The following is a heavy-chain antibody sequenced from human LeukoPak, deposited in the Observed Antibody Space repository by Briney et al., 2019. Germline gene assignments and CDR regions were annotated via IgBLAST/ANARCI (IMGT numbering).Heavy chain of an antibody. CDR1: GGSFSGYY. V-gene: IGHV4-34*01. CDR2: INHSGST. CDR3: ERRAYCGGGCSPSSS. Sequence: SETLSLTCAVYGGSFSGYYWSWIRQPPGKGLEWIGEINHSGSTNYNPSLKSRVTISVDTSKNQFSLKLSSVTAADTAVYYCERRAYCGGGCSPSSSWGQGTLVTVSS. D-gene: IGHD2-21*02. J-gene: IGHJ4*02.